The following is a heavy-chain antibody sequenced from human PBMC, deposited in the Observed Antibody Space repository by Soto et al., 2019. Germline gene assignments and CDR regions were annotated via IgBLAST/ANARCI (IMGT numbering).Heavy chain of an antibody. D-gene: IGHD2-15*01. CDR3: APLSVSLSGPYGIHV. V-gene: IGHV4-39*01. J-gene: IGHJ6*02. CDR1: GYSVSSSDYY. CDR2: MLYSGLT. Sequence: SETLSLTCSVSGYSVSSSDYYWAWIRQPPGKGLEWIGSMLYSGLTYYNPSLKSRVTLSVDTSKNQFSVRLNSVTASATAVYYCAPLSVSLSGPYGIHVWGQGTTVTVSS.